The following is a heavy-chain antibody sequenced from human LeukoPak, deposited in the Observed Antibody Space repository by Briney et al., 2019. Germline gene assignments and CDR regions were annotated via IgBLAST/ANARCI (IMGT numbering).Heavy chain of an antibody. Sequence: GSSVKVSCKASGGTFSSYAISWVRQAPGQRLEWMGWINTINGNPTYAQGSTGRFAFSLDTSVRTAYLQVNSLKGEDTAVYYCVREYSTMAFDYWGQGTLVTVSS. D-gene: IGHD4-11*01. CDR1: GGTFSSYA. V-gene: IGHV7-4-1*02. CDR2: INTINGNP. J-gene: IGHJ4*02. CDR3: VREYSTMAFDY.